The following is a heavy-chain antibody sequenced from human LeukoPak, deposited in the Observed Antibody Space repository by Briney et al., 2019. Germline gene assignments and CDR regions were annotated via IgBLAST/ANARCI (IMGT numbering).Heavy chain of an antibody. D-gene: IGHD2-21*01. V-gene: IGHV4-61*02. J-gene: IGHJ3*02. CDR3: ARALFPGGDAFDI. CDR2: IYTSGST. Sequence: KSSETLSLTCTVSGASISSSSYYWSWIRQPAGKGLEWIGRIYTSGSTNYNPSLKSRVTMSVDTSKNQFSLKLSSVTAADTAVYYCARALFPGGDAFDIWGQGTMVTVSS. CDR1: GASISSSSYY.